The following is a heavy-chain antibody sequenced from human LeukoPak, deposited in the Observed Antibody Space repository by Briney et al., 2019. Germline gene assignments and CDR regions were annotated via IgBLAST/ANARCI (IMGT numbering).Heavy chain of an antibody. J-gene: IGHJ4*02. V-gene: IGHV3-30*04. Sequence: PGGSLRLSCAASGFTFSGYAMHWVRQAPGKGLEWVTAISYDGSNKYYADSVKGRFSISRDNSKSTLYLQMNSLRAEDTAVYYCARESAAGTPDYWGQGALVTVSS. D-gene: IGHD6-13*01. CDR3: ARESAAGTPDY. CDR1: GFTFSGYA. CDR2: ISYDGSNK.